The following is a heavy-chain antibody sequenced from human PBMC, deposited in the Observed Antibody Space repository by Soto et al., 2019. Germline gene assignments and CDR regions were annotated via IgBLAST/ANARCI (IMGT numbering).Heavy chain of an antibody. CDR1: GYTLTELS. CDR2: FDPEDGET. J-gene: IGHJ4*02. Sequence: ASVKVSCKVSGYTLTELSMHWVRQAPGKGLEWMGGFDPEDGETIYAQKFQGRVTMTEDTSTDTAYMELSSLRSEDTAVYYCLGNRYSSSWYGVDYWGQGTLVTVSS. V-gene: IGHV1-24*01. D-gene: IGHD6-13*01. CDR3: LGNRYSSSWYGVDY.